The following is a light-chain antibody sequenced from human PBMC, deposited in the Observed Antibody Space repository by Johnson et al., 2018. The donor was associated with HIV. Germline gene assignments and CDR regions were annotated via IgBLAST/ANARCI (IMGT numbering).Light chain of an antibody. CDR1: SSNVGSSF. V-gene: IGLV1-51*02. CDR2: ENN. Sequence: QSVLTQPPSVSAAPGQTVTISCSGSSSNVGSSFVSWYRQVPGTAPKLLIYENNKRPSGIPDRFSGSKSGTSATLGITGLQTGDEADYYCGTWESSLSAGVFGTGTKVTVL. CDR3: GTWESSLSAGV. J-gene: IGLJ1*01.